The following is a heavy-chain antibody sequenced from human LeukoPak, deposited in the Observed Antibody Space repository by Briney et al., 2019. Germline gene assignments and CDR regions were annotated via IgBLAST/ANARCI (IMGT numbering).Heavy chain of an antibody. CDR2: INHSGST. V-gene: IGHV4-34*01. D-gene: IGHD3-9*01. CDR1: GGSFSGYY. J-gene: IGHJ6*04. Sequence: SETLSLTSSVYGGSFSGYYWSWIRQPPGKDLQWIGEINHSGSTNYNPSLNSRVPISVDTSKNQFSLKLSSVTAADTAVFFCERVDGIRYFDWSKPTQYYYGMDVWGKGTTVTVSS. CDR3: ERVDGIRYFDWSKPTQYYYGMDV.